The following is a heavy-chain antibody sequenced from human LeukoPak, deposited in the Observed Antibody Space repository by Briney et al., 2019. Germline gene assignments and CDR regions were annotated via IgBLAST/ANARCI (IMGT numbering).Heavy chain of an antibody. Sequence: RGSLRLSCAASGFSFSDQYMDWVRQAPGKGLEWVGLTRNKANSYTTEYAASAKGRFTISRDDSRKSLFLQMNSLKTEDTAVYYCVTYYFDSSGYYHDYWGQGTLVTVSS. J-gene: IGHJ4*02. CDR2: TRNKANSYTT. D-gene: IGHD3-22*01. CDR1: GFSFSDQY. V-gene: IGHV3-72*01. CDR3: VTYYFDSSGYYHDY.